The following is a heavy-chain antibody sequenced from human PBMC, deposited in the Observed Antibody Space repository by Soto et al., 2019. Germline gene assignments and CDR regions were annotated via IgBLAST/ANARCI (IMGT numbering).Heavy chain of an antibody. CDR1: GYTFTNFG. CDR3: ERGGTPIDY. Sequence: QVQLVQSGAEVKKPGASVKVSCKASGYTFTNFGISWVRQAPGQGLEWMGWISAYNGNTNYAQNFQGRVTMTTDTSTSTADMELRSLRSDDAAVYYCERGGTPIDYWGQRTLVTVSS. V-gene: IGHV1-18*01. D-gene: IGHD3-16*01. CDR2: ISAYNGNT. J-gene: IGHJ4*02.